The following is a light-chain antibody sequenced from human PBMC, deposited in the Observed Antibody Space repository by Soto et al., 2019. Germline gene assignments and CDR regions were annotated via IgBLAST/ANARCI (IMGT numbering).Light chain of an antibody. CDR2: QVT. Sequence: QSALTQRASVSGSPGQSITISCTGTDNDVGGYDFVSWYQQHPGRAPKLLIHQVTIRLSGISSRFSGSKSGNTASLTITGLQPEYEAMYFFCSHSTSIAWVFGGGTQLTVL. CDR1: DNDVGGYDF. V-gene: IGLV2-14*01. J-gene: IGLJ3*02. CDR3: CSHSTSIAWV.